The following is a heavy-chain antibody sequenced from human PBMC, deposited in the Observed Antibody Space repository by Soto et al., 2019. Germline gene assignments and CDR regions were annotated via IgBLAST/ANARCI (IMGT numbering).Heavy chain of an antibody. Sequence: ASVKVSCKVSGYTLTELSMHWVRQAPGKGLEWMGGFDPEDGETIYAQKFQGRVTMTEDTSTDTAYMELSSLRSEDTAVYYCATDQKYSYGRRWYSSSSRYWGQGTLVTVSS. CDR3: ATDQKYSYGRRWYSSSSRY. CDR2: FDPEDGET. CDR1: GYTLTELS. D-gene: IGHD6-13*01. V-gene: IGHV1-24*01. J-gene: IGHJ4*02.